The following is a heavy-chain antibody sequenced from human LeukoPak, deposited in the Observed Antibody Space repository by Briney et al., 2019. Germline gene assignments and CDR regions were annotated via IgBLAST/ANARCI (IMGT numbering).Heavy chain of an antibody. CDR3: ARVSPVGNWNERTFDY. J-gene: IGHJ4*02. D-gene: IGHD1-1*01. CDR1: GGSISSSSYY. V-gene: IGHV4-39*07. CDR2: IYYSGST. Sequence: SETLSLTCTVSGGSISSSSYYWGWIRQPPGKGLEWIGSIYYSGSTYYNPSLKSRVTISVDTSKNQFSLKLSSVTAADTAVYYCARVSPVGNWNERTFDYWGQGTLVTVSS.